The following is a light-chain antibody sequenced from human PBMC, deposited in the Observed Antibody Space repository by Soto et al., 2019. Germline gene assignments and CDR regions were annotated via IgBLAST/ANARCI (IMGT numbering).Light chain of an antibody. V-gene: IGKV1-39*01. Sequence: DIQMTQSPSSLSASVGDRVTITCRASQDISNDLGWYQQKPGEAPRLLVYSAFRIQSGVPSRFNASGSGTDFTLSISSLQPEDFSTYYCQQGSTTPITFGLGTRLEIK. CDR2: SAF. CDR3: QQGSTTPIT. CDR1: QDISND. J-gene: IGKJ5*01.